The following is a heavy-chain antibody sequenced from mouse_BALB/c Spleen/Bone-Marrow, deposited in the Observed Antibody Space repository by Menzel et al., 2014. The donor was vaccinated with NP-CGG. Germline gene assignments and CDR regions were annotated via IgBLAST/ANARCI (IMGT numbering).Heavy chain of an antibody. Sequence: VQLQQSGAELARPGASVKMSCKASGYTFTSYTMHWVKQRPGQGLEWIGYINPSSGYANYNQKFKDKATLTADKSSSPAYMQLSRLTSEDSAVYYCARSAYYRSLFAYWGQGTLVTVSA. CDR2: INPSSGYA. D-gene: IGHD2-14*01. J-gene: IGHJ3*01. CDR3: ARSAYYRSLFAY. V-gene: IGHV1-4*01. CDR1: GYTFTSYT.